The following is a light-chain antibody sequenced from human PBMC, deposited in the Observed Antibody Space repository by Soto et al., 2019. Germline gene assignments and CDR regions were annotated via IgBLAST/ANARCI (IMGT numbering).Light chain of an antibody. Sequence: DIQMTQSPSTLSASVGDRVTITCRASQSISSWLAWYQQKPGKAPKLLISDASSLESGVPSRFSGDRSGTEFTLTXNSLXXEXXXXXXXXQFSSYWTFGQGTRVEIK. CDR1: QSISSW. V-gene: IGKV1-5*01. CDR3: XQFSSYWT. CDR2: DAS. J-gene: IGKJ1*01.